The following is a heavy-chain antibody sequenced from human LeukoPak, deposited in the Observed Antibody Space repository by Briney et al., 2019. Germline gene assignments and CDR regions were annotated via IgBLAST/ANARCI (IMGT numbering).Heavy chain of an antibody. CDR1: GGNFSKYS. V-gene: IGHV1-69*05. CDR2: IIPISGAS. CDR3: ARGYCTDTICLGRPYFDY. J-gene: IGHJ4*02. D-gene: IGHD2-2*01. Sequence: SVKVSCKASGGNFSKYSISWVRQAPGQGLEWMGTIIPISGASNYAQNFQGRVTVTTDESTSTAYMELSSLRSEDTAVYYCARGYCTDTICLGRPYFDYWGQGTLVTVSS.